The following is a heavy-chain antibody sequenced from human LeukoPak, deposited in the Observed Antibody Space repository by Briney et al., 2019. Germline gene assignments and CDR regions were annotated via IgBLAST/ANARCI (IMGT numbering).Heavy chain of an antibody. CDR3: ASELFDY. J-gene: IGHJ4*02. CDR2: ISSNGGST. CDR1: GFTFSSYA. V-gene: IGHV3-64*01. Sequence: GGSPRLSCAASGFTFSSYAMHWVRQAPGKGLEYVSAISSNGGSTYYANSVKGRFTISRDNSKNTLYLQMGSLRAEDMAVYYCASELFDYWGQGTLVTVSS.